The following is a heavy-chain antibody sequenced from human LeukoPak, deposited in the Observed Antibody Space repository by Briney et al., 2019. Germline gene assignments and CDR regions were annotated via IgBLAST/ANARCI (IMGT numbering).Heavy chain of an antibody. J-gene: IGHJ4*02. CDR1: GYSFSYYW. D-gene: IGHD3-10*01. CDR3: ARQYNYYGAGASYFDS. V-gene: IGHV5-51*01. CDR2: IYPDDSET. Sequence: GESLKISCQGFGYSFSYYWIGWGRQMPGKGVGWMGIIYPDDSETRYSPSFQGQVTISADKSIRTAYLQWSTLKASDTATYYCARQYNYYGAGASYFDSWGQGTLVIVSS.